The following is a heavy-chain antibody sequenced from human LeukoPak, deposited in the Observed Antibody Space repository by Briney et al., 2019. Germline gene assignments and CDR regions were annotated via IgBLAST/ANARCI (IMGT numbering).Heavy chain of an antibody. D-gene: IGHD4-17*01. Sequence: GGSLRLSCAASGFTFSNAWMSWVRQAPGKGLEWVANIKQDGSEKYYVDSVKGRFTISRDNAKNSLYLQMNNLRGDDTAVYFCAREVTVNTFDFWGQGTLATVSS. CDR3: AREVTVNTFDF. V-gene: IGHV3-7*01. CDR2: IKQDGSEK. CDR1: GFTFSNAW. J-gene: IGHJ4*02.